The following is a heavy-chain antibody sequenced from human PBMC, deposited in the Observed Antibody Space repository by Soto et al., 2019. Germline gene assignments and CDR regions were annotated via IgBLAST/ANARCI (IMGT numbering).Heavy chain of an antibody. V-gene: IGHV4-59*01. CDR3: ARVLTPKWNYATTFDE. D-gene: IGHD1-7*01. J-gene: IGHJ4*02. Sequence: SETLSLTCTVSGGSISSYYWSWIRQPPGKGLEWIGYIYYSGSTNYNPSLKSRVTISVDTSKNQFSLKLSSVTAADTAVYYCARVLTPKWNYATTFDEWGQGNLVTVSS. CDR2: IYYSGST. CDR1: GGSISSYY.